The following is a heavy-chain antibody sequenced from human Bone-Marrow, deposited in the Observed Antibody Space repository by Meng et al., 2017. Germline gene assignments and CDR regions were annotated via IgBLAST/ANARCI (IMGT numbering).Heavy chain of an antibody. CDR1: GFTFSSYG. CDR3: ARGVYGGYSYGTINFDY. CDR2: ISAYNGNT. J-gene: IGHJ4*02. V-gene: IGHV1-18*01. Sequence: GESLKISCAASGFTFSSYGMHWVRQAPGKGLEWMGWISAYNGNTNYAQKLQGRVTMTTDTSTSTAYMELRSLRSDDTAVYYCARGVYGGYSYGTINFDYWGQGTLVTVSS. D-gene: IGHD5-18*01.